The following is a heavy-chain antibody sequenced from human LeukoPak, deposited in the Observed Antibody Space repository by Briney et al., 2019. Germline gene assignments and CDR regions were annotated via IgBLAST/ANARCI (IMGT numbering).Heavy chain of an antibody. CDR2: INPSGGSA. CDR1: GYTFTSYY. J-gene: IGHJ4*02. Sequence: ASVKVSCKASGYTFTSYYMHWVRQAPGQGLEWMGIINPSGGSASYAQKFQGRVTMTRDTSTSTVYMELSSLRSEDTAVYYCARSFHAASSSGYLDYWGQGTLVTVSS. D-gene: IGHD3-22*01. CDR3: ARSFHAASSSGYLDY. V-gene: IGHV1-46*01.